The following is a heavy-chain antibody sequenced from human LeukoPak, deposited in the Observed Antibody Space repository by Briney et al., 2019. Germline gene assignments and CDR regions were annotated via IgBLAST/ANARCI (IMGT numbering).Heavy chain of an antibody. J-gene: IGHJ4*02. Sequence: SETLSLTRTVSGYSISSGYYWGWIRQPPGKGLEWTGSIDHSGSTYYNPSLKSRITISVDTSTSTVYMKLSSLRSEDTAVYYCAREIGPIQLHPWGSAFDYWGQGTLVTVSS. D-gene: IGHD5-18*01. CDR1: GYSISSGYY. CDR3: AREIGPIQLHPWGSAFDY. CDR2: IDHSGST. V-gene: IGHV4-38-2*02.